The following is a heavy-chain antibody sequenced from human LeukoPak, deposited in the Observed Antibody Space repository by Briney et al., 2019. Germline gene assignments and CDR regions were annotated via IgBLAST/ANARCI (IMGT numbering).Heavy chain of an antibody. D-gene: IGHD3-22*01. Sequence: GGSLRLSCAASGFTFSSYDMHWVRQAPDKGLEWVAVISYGGSNKYYADSVKGRFTISRDNSKNTLYLQMHSLRAEDTAVYYCAKDRDSSGYYPGYWGQGTLVTVSS. CDR3: AKDRDSSGYYPGY. J-gene: IGHJ4*02. CDR1: GFTFSSYD. V-gene: IGHV3-30*18. CDR2: ISYGGSNK.